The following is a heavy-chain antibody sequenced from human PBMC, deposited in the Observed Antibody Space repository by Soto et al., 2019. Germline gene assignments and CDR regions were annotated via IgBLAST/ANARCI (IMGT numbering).Heavy chain of an antibody. V-gene: IGHV4-61*03. J-gene: IGHJ4*02. D-gene: IGHD3-9*01. CDR1: GGSVSSGSYY. Sequence: PSETLSLTCTVSGGSVSSGSYYWSWIRQPPGKGLEWIGYIYYSGSTNYNPSLKSRVTISADKSISTAFLQWSSLKASDTAIYYCARPGLRYFDWGEGTLVTVSS. CDR2: IYYSGST. CDR3: ARPGLRYFD.